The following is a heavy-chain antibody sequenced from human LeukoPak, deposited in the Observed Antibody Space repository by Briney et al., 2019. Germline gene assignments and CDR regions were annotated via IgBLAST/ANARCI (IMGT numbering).Heavy chain of an antibody. CDR2: ISWNSGSI. V-gene: IGHV3-9*01. J-gene: IGHJ5*02. D-gene: IGHD2-21*01. CDR3: AKDIGLFHGFDP. CDR1: GFTFSSYA. Sequence: HSGGSLRLTCVASGFTFSSYAMSWVRQAPGKGLEWVSGISWNSGSIGYADSVKGRFTTSRDNAKNSLYLQMNSLRAEDTALYYCAKDIGLFHGFDPWGQGTLVTVSS.